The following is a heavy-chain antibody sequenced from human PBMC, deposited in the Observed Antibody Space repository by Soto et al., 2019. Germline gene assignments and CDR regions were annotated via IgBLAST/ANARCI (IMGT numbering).Heavy chain of an antibody. CDR2: IYYSGST. CDR1: GGSISSYY. J-gene: IGHJ6*02. D-gene: IGHD5-18*01. V-gene: IGHV4-59*01. CDR3: AREMGYSYGFGPYYYYGMDV. Sequence: SETLCLTCTVSGGSISSYYWSWIRQPPGKGLEWIGYIYYSGSTNYNPSLKSRVTISVDTSKNQFPLKLSSVTAADTAVYYCAREMGYSYGFGPYYYYGMDVWGQGTTVTVSS.